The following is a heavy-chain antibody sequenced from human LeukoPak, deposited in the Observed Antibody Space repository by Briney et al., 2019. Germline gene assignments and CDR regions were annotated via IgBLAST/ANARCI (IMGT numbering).Heavy chain of an antibody. Sequence: GGSLRLSCAASGFTFSSYIMNWVRQAPGKGLEWVSSISSSSSYIYYADSVKGRFTISRDNAKNSLYLQMNSLRAEDTAVYYCATNSRFMITFGGVPYYMDVWGKGTTVTVSS. CDR3: ATNSRFMITFGGVPYYMDV. D-gene: IGHD3-16*01. J-gene: IGHJ6*03. CDR1: GFTFSSYI. CDR2: ISSSSSYI. V-gene: IGHV3-21*01.